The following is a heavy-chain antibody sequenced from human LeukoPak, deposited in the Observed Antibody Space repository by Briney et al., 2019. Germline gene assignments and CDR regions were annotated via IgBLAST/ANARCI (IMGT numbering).Heavy chain of an antibody. J-gene: IGHJ4*02. CDR2: INPNSGGT. CDR1: GYTLSGYY. V-gene: IGHV1-2*02. CDR3: ATVGFRDNFDY. Sequence: ASVKVSCKASGYTLSGYYTHWVRQAPGQGLEWMGWINPNSGGTNYAQKFQGRVTMTRATSISTAYMELSRLRSDDTAVYYCATVGFRDNFDYWGQGTLVTVSS. D-gene: IGHD3-10*01.